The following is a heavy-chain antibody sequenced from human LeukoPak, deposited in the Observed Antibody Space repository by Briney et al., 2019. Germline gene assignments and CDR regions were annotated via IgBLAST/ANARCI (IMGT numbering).Heavy chain of an antibody. CDR3: TRQGLYCSSTSCYEIFDY. V-gene: IGHV3-73*01. CDR2: IRSKANSYAT. D-gene: IGHD2-2*01. Sequence: GGSLRLSGAASGFTFSGSAMHWVRQASGKGLEWVGRIRSKANSYATAYAASVKGRFTISRDDSKNTAYLQMNSLKTEDTAVYYCTRQGLYCSSTSCYEIFDYWGQGTLVTVSS. CDR1: GFTFSGSA. J-gene: IGHJ4*02.